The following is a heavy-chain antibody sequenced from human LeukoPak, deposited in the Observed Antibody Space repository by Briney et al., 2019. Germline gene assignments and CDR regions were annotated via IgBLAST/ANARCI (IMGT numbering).Heavy chain of an antibody. CDR1: GFTFSTYG. J-gene: IGHJ4*02. D-gene: IGHD3-10*01. CDR3: AKDNTDGSNG. Sequence: PGGSLRLSCAASGFTFSTYGMHWVRQAPGMGLEWVAFIRYDEISKYYAGSVRGRFTISRDNSKNTLYLQMNSLRPEDTAVYYCAKDNTDGSNGWGQGTLVTVSS. CDR2: IRYDEISK. V-gene: IGHV3-30*02.